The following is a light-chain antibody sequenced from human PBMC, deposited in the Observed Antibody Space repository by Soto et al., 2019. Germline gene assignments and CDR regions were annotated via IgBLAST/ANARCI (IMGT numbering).Light chain of an antibody. Sequence: QSAPTQPASVSGSPGQSITISCTGTSNDIGANDYVSWYQHHPGQAPKILIYEAANRPSGVSHRFSGSKSGNTASLTISGLQAEDEADYFCTSYTSTSTLVFGGGTKLTVL. J-gene: IGLJ2*01. V-gene: IGLV2-14*01. CDR2: EAA. CDR3: TSYTSTSTLV. CDR1: SNDIGANDY.